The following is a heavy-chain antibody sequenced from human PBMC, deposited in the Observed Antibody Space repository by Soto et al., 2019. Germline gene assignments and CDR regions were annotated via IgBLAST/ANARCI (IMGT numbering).Heavy chain of an antibody. CDR1: EFTFSTYA. Sequence: EVQLLESGGGLVRPGGSLRLSCVGSEFTFSTYAMTWVRQAPGKGLEWVSGISVGGGITKYADSVMGRFTISRDNSKNTLYLQMNSLRVEDTARYYCAKDPNGDYIGAFDSWGQGTLVTVSS. CDR3: AKDPNGDYIGAFDS. D-gene: IGHD4-17*01. CDR2: ISVGGGIT. V-gene: IGHV3-23*01. J-gene: IGHJ4*02.